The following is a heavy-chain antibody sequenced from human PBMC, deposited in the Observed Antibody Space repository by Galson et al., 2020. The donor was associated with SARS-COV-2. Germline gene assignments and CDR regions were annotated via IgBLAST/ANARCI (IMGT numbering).Heavy chain of an antibody. CDR3: AKDGGSGWFDYYMDV. Sequence: GGSLRLSCAGSGFIFSSYAMSWVRQAPGKGLEWVSTISGSGGSLYYADSVKGRFTISRDKSKNTLYLQMNSLRAEDTAVYYCAKDGGSGWFDYYMDVWGKGTTVTVSS. CDR1: GFIFSSYA. D-gene: IGHD6-19*01. J-gene: IGHJ6*03. V-gene: IGHV3-23*01. CDR2: ISGSGGSL.